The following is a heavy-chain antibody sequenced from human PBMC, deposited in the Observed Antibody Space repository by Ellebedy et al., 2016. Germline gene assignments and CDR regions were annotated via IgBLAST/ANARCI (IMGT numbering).Heavy chain of an antibody. J-gene: IGHJ4*02. CDR2: ISNIGSAI. CDR1: GFTFSDYY. V-gene: IGHV3-11*01. CDR3: ATTRGLGPAGYFDR. D-gene: IGHD3-16*01. Sequence: GESLKISCAASGFTFSDYYMSWIRQAPRKGLEWVAYISNIGSAIHYADSVEGRFTVSRDNAKNSLYLQMNSLRADDTAVYYCATTRGLGPAGYFDRWGQGALVSVSS.